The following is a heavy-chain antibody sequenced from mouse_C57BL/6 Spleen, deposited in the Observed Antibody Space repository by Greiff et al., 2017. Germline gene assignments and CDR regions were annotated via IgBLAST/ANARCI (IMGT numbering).Heavy chain of an antibody. CDR1: GFTFSDYY. J-gene: IGHJ2*01. CDR2: ISNGGGST. V-gene: IGHV5-12*01. CDR3: ARLYYGSFYFDY. D-gene: IGHD1-1*01. Sequence: EVKLVESGGGLVQPGGSLKLSCAASGFTFSDYYMYWVRQTPEKRLEWVAYISNGGGSTYYPDTVKGRFTISRDNAKNTLYLQMSRLKSEDTAMYYCARLYYGSFYFDYWGQGTTLTVSS.